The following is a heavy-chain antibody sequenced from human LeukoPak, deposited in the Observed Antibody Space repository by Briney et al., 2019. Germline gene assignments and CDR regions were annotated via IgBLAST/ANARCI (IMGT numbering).Heavy chain of an antibody. CDR1: GFTSSSYS. J-gene: IGHJ5*02. Sequence: GGSLRLSCAASGFTSSSYSMNWVRQAPGKGLEWVSYISSSSSTIYYADSVKGRFTISRDNAKNSLYLQMNSLRAEDTAVYYRARRGHSGYDFWFDPWGQGTLVTVSS. CDR2: ISSSSSTI. D-gene: IGHD5-12*01. V-gene: IGHV3-48*04. CDR3: ARRGHSGYDFWFDP.